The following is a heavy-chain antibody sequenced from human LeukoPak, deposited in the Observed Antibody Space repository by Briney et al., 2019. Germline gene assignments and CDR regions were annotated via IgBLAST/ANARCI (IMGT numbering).Heavy chain of an antibody. V-gene: IGHV3-7*01. CDR2: IKQDESEK. J-gene: IGHJ6*03. CDR1: RFTFSSYW. D-gene: IGHD2-2*02. CDR3: ARGGYCTSANCYTYSYYMDV. Sequence: PGGSLRLSCAASRFTFSSYWMNWARQAPGKGLEWVANIKQDESEKYYVDPVKGRFTISRDNAKNSLYLQMNNLRAEDTAVYYCARGGYCTSANCYTYSYYMDVWGKGTTVTVSS.